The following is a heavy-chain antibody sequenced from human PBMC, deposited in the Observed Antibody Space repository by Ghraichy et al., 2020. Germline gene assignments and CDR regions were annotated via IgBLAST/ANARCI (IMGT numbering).Heavy chain of an antibody. CDR1: GFTFGDYA. D-gene: IGHD3-16*01. CDR2: IRSKAYGGTT. V-gene: IGHV3-49*03. Sequence: GESLNISCTASGFTFGDYAMSWFRQAPGKGLEWVGLIRSKAYGGTTEYAASVKGRFTISRDDSKSIAYLQMNSLKTEDTAVYYCTRDFSGGFVYWGQGTLVTVSS. CDR3: TRDFSGGFVY. J-gene: IGHJ4*02.